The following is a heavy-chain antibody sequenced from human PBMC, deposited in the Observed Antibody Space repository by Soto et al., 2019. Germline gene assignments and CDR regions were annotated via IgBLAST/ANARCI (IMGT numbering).Heavy chain of an antibody. CDR1: GFTFSSYW. D-gene: IGHD6-19*01. J-gene: IGHJ5*02. Sequence: EVQLVESGGGLVQPGGSLRLSCAASGFTFSSYWMHWVRQAPGKGLVWVSRINSDGSSTSYADSVKGRFTISRDNAKNTLYLQMNSLRAEDTAVYYCALGVGAVAGVRWFDPWGQGTLVTVSS. CDR2: INSDGSST. CDR3: ALGVGAVAGVRWFDP. V-gene: IGHV3-74*01.